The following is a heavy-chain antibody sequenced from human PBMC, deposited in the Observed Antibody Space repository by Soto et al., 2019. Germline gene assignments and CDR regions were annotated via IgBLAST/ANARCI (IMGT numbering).Heavy chain of an antibody. CDR3: ARGKLEGVVVAASSSYYYYYGMDV. D-gene: IGHD2-15*01. J-gene: IGHJ6*02. CDR1: GGSISSYY. Sequence: SETLSLTCTVSGGSISSYYWSWIRQPAGKGLEWIGRIYTSGSTNYNPSLKSRVTMSVDTSKNQFSLKLSSVTAADTAVYYCARGKLEGVVVAASSSYYYYYGMDVWGQGTTVTVSS. V-gene: IGHV4-4*07. CDR2: IYTSGST.